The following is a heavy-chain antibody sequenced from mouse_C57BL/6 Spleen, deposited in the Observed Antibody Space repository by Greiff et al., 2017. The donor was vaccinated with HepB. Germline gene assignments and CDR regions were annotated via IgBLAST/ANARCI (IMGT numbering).Heavy chain of an antibody. CDR2: IDPSDSYT. V-gene: IGHV1-50*01. CDR1: GYTFTSYW. J-gene: IGHJ1*03. D-gene: IGHD1-1*02. CDR3: ARSRFGSYWYFDV. Sequence: VQLQQPGAELVKPGASVKLSCKASGYTFTSYWMQWVKQRPGQGLEWIGEIDPSDSYTNYNQKFKGKATLTVDTSSSTAYMQLSSLTSEDSAVYYCARSRFGSYWYFDVWGTGTTVTVSS.